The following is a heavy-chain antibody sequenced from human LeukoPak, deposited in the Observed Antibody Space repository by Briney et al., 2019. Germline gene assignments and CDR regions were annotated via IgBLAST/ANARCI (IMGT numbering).Heavy chain of an antibody. CDR1: GFSFSGSA. CDR3: SRQKVRQNSWGEYYHYMDV. D-gene: IGHD3-10*01. CDR2: IRSKASSQAA. V-gene: IGHV3-73*01. J-gene: IGHJ6*03. Sequence: GGSLRLSCEVSGFSFSGSAIHWVRQASGKGLEWVGRIRSKASSQAAAYASSVRGRFTISRDDSERTTYLQLNSLKIEDTAVYFCSRQKVRQNSWGEYYHYMDVWGKGTTVTVSS.